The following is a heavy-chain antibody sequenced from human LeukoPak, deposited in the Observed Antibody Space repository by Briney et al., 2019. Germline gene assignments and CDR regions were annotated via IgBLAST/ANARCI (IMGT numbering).Heavy chain of an antibody. V-gene: IGHV4-34*01. CDR1: GGSFSGYY. J-gene: IGHJ5*02. CDR3: ARAPPKPQITMITYNWFDP. D-gene: IGHD3-22*01. Sequence: SETLSLTCAVYGGSFSGYYWSWIRQPPGKGLEWIGEINHSGSTNYNPSLKSRVTISVDTSKNQFSLKLSSVTAADTAVYYCARAPPKPQITMITYNWFDPWGQGTLVTVSS. CDR2: INHSGST.